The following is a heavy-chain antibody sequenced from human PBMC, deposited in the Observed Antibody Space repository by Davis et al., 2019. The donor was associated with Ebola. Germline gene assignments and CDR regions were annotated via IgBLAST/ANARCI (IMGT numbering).Heavy chain of an antibody. V-gene: IGHV4-4*02. D-gene: IGHD3-3*01. Sequence: SETLSLTCTVSGDSISSSNWWSWVRQPPGKGLEWIGEIYHSGSTNYNPSLKSRVTISVDKSKNQFSLKLSSVTAADTAVYYCASGTIFAGMDVWGQGTMVTVSS. J-gene: IGHJ6*02. CDR2: IYHSGST. CDR1: GDSISSSNW. CDR3: ASGTIFAGMDV.